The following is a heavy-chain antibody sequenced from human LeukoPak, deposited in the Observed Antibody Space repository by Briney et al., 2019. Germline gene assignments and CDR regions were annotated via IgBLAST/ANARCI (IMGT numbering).Heavy chain of an antibody. V-gene: IGHV4-39*01. J-gene: IGHJ4*02. CDR2: IYYSGST. CDR1: GGSISSSSYY. Sequence: SETLSLTCTVSGGSISSSSYYWGWIRQPPGKGLEWIGSIYYSGSTYYNPSLKSRVTISVDTSKNQFSLKLSSVTAADTAVYYCARKWELHYIDYWGQGTLVTVSS. D-gene: IGHD1-26*01. CDR3: ARKWELHYIDY.